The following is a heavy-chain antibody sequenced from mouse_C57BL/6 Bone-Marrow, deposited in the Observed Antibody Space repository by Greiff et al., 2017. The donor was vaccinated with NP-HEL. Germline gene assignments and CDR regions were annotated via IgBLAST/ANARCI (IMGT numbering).Heavy chain of an antibody. V-gene: IGHV5-4*01. J-gene: IGHJ2*01. CDR1: GFTFSSYA. CDR2: ISDGGSYT. CDR3: ARDRGYDYPFDY. D-gene: IGHD2-4*01. Sequence: EVHLVESGGGLVKPGGSLKLSCAASGFTFSSYAMSWVRQTPEKRLEWVATISDGGSYTYYPDNVKGRFTISRDNAKNNLYLQMSHLKSEDTAMYYCARDRGYDYPFDYWGQGTTLTVSS.